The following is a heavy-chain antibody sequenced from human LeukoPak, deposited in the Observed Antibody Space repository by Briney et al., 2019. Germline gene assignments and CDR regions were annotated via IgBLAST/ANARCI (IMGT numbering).Heavy chain of an antibody. CDR3: ARASGYEYYFDY. J-gene: IGHJ4*02. Sequence: EGSLRLSCAASGFTVSSNYMSWVRQAPGKGLEWVSVIYSGGSTYYADSVKGRFTISRDNSKNTLYLQMNSLRAEDTAVYYCARASGYEYYFDYWGQGTLVTVSS. D-gene: IGHD5-12*01. CDR1: GFTVSSNY. V-gene: IGHV3-66*01. CDR2: IYSGGST.